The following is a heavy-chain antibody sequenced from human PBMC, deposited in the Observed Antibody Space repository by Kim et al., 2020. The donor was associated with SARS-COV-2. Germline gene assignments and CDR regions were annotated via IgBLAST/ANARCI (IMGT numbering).Heavy chain of an antibody. J-gene: IGHJ3*02. CDR1: GGSFSGYY. D-gene: IGHD3-22*01. V-gene: IGHV4-34*01. Sequence: SETLSLTCAVYGGSFSGYYWSWIRQPPGKGLEWIGEINHSGSTNYNPSLKSRVTISVDTSKNQFSLKLSSVTAADTAVYYCARRYYYDSSGYYYRAHLGAFDIWGQGTMVTVSS. CDR2: INHSGST. CDR3: ARRYYYDSSGYYYRAHLGAFDI.